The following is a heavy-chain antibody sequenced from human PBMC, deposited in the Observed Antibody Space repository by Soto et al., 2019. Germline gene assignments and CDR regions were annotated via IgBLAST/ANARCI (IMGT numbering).Heavy chain of an antibody. J-gene: IGHJ5*02. CDR3: ARDRGYCSSTSCQLNWFDP. D-gene: IGHD2-2*01. CDR2: IYYSGST. CDR1: GGSISSYY. V-gene: IGHV4-59*01. Sequence: PSETLSLTCTVSGGSISSYYWSWIRQPPGKGLEWIGYIYYSGSTNYNPSLKSRVTISVDTSKNQFSLKLSSVTAADTAVYYCARDRGYCSSTSCQLNWFDPWGQGTLVTVSS.